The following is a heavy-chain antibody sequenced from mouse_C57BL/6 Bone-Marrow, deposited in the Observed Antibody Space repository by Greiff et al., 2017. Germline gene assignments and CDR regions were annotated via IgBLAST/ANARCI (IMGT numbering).Heavy chain of an antibody. Sequence: QVQLQQPGAELVKPGASVKLSCKASGYTFTSYWMNWVKQRPGRGLEWIGRIDPNSGGTKYNEKFKSKATLTVDKPSSTAYMQLSSLLSEDSSVYYWAKRSSDCGYAKDYWGQGTSVTVSS. CDR3: AKRSSDCGYAKDY. CDR2: IDPNSGGT. D-gene: IGHD3-2*02. CDR1: GYTFTSYW. J-gene: IGHJ4*01. V-gene: IGHV1-72*01.